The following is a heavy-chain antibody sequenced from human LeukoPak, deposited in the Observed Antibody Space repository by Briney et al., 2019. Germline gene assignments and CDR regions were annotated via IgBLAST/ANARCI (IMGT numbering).Heavy chain of an antibody. Sequence: GRSLRLSCAASGFTFSRYGIHWVRQAPGKGLEWVAVISYDGSSKYYADSVKGRFTISRDNSKNTLYLQVNSLRAEDTAVYYCAKARIAAAGSSYFDYWGQGTLVTVSS. CDR3: AKARIAAAGSSYFDY. V-gene: IGHV3-30*18. CDR1: GFTFSRYG. J-gene: IGHJ4*02. D-gene: IGHD6-13*01. CDR2: ISYDGSSK.